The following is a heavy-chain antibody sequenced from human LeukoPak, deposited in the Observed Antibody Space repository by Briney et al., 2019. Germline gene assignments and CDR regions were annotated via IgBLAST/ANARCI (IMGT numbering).Heavy chain of an antibody. CDR2: ISSSSSTI. CDR1: GFTFSNAW. J-gene: IGHJ4*02. CDR3: ARDGDYDRSYRSGFDY. Sequence: GGSLRLSCAASGFTFSNAWMSWVRQAPGKGLEWVSYISSSSSTIYYADSVKGRFTISRDNAKNSLYLQMDSLRAEDTALYFCARDGDYDRSYRSGFDYWGQGTLVTVSS. D-gene: IGHD3-10*02. V-gene: IGHV3-48*04.